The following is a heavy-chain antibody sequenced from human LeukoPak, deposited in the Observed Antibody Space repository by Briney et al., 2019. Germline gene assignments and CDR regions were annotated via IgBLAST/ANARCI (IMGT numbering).Heavy chain of an antibody. CDR3: AKAENDIRTVAAANDP. CDR2: ISGSGRTT. V-gene: IGHV3-23*01. Sequence: PGGSLRLSCAASGFTFSSYAMNWVRQAPGKGLEWVSAISGSGRTTYYGEYEKGRFTISRDNSKNTLYLKMNSLRAEDTAVYYCAKAENDIRTVAAANDPWGQGTLVTVSS. J-gene: IGHJ5*02. CDR1: GFTFSSYA. D-gene: IGHD6-13*01.